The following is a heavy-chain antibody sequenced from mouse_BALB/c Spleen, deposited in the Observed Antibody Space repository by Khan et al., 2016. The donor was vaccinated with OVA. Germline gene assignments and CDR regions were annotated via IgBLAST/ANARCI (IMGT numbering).Heavy chain of an antibody. J-gene: IGHJ2*01. CDR1: GYTFINYW. CDR3: ARRGLRWDFDY. Sequence: VQLQQSGAELAKPGASVKMSCKASGYTFINYWILWVKQRPGQGLEWIGYINPSTGYTEYNQNFKDKATLPADKSSSTAYMQLSSLTSEDSAVYYGARRGLRWDFDYWGQGTTLTVSS. D-gene: IGHD1-1*01. V-gene: IGHV1-7*01. CDR2: INPSTGYT.